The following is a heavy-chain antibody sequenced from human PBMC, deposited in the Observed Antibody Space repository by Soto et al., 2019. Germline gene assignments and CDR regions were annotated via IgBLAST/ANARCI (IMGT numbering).Heavy chain of an antibody. CDR3: ARDNGYLAFVH. J-gene: IGHJ4*02. V-gene: IGHV1-69*12. Sequence: QVQLVQSGAEVKKPGSSVKVSCEASGVTFANYAVTWVRQAPGQGLEWMGSLIPTFGTERYAQKFHGRVTITADESSSTAYMELSGLRYDDTAVYYCARDNGYLAFVHWGQGTRVTVSS. D-gene: IGHD5-12*01. CDR2: LIPTFGTE. CDR1: GVTFANYA.